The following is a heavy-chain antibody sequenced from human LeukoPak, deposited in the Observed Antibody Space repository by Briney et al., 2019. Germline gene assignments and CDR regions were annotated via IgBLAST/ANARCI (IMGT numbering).Heavy chain of an antibody. CDR3: ARDPPAVRTNTYA. CDR1: GFTVSNNY. Sequence: GGSLRLSCAASGFTVSNNYMNWVRQAPGKGLEWVSLIYSGGDTHYADSVKGRFTISGDSSKNTPYLQMNSLRAEDTAVYYCARDPPAVRTNTYAWGQGTLVTVSS. J-gene: IGHJ5*02. CDR2: IYSGGDT. D-gene: IGHD4/OR15-4a*01. V-gene: IGHV3-66*01.